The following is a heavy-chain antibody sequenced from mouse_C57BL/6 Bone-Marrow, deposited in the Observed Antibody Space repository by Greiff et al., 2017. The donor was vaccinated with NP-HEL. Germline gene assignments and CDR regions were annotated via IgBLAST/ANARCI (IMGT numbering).Heavy chain of an antibody. CDR1: GFTFSNYW. V-gene: IGHV6-3*01. D-gene: IGHD3-1*01. CDR3: TSGDY. CDR2: IRLKSDNDAT. Sequence: EVKLVESGGGLVQPGGSMKLSCVASGFTFSNYWMNWVRQSPEKGLEWVAQIRLKSDNDATHYAESVKGRFTISRYDSKSSVYLQMNNVRAEDTGIYYCTSGDYWGQGTTLTVSS. J-gene: IGHJ2*01.